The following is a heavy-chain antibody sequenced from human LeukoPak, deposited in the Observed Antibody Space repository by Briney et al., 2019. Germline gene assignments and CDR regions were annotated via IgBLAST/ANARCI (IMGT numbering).Heavy chain of an antibody. CDR3: ARGGYSTGYDH. Sequence: ASVKVSCKASGYTFSTHDITWVRQAPGQGLEWMGWISGFNGNTNYPHKFQGRVTVTTDTSTTTAYMELRSLRVDDTAVYYCARGGYSTGYDHWGRGTLVTVSS. CDR2: ISGFNGNT. V-gene: IGHV1-18*01. CDR1: GYTFSTHD. J-gene: IGHJ5*02. D-gene: IGHD5-18*01.